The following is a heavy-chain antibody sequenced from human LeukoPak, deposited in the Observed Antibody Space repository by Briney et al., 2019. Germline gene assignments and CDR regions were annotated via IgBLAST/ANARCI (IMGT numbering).Heavy chain of an antibody. CDR1: GFTFSSYA. J-gene: IGHJ6*03. D-gene: IGHD6-6*01. CDR3: AKTGYSSSSGDYYYYMDV. CDR2: ISGSGGST. V-gene: IGHV3-23*01. Sequence: GGSLRLSCAASGFTFSSYAMSWVRQAPGKGLEWVSTISGSGGSTYYADSVKGRFTISRDNSKNTLYLQMNSLRAEDTAVYYCAKTGYSSSSGDYYYYMDVWGKGTTVTVSS.